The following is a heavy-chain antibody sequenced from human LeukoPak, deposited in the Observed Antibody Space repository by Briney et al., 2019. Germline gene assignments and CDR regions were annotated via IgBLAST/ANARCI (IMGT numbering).Heavy chain of an antibody. Sequence: PGRSLRLSCAASGFTFSSYGMHWVRQAPGKGLEWVAVISYDGSNKYYADSVKGRFTISRDNSKNTLYLQMNSLRAEDTAVYYCTKAGTQQWLLFVGVYWGQGALVTVSS. V-gene: IGHV3-30*18. J-gene: IGHJ4*02. CDR3: TKAGTQQWLLFVGVY. D-gene: IGHD6-19*01. CDR2: ISYDGSNK. CDR1: GFTFSSYG.